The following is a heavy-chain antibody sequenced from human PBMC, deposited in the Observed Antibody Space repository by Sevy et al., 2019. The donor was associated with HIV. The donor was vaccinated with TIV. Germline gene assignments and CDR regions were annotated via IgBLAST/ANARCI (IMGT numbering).Heavy chain of an antibody. Sequence: ASVKVSCKASGYSFSNYGFTWVRQAPAQGLEWVGWISAYNGNREYGQRVQGRVTLTTDTSTNTAYMELRSLRPDDTAVYYCARIYPQGSGRYQNDYWGQGTLVTVSS. CDR1: GYSFSNYG. D-gene: IGHD1-26*01. J-gene: IGHJ4*02. CDR3: ARIYPQGSGRYQNDY. CDR2: ISAYNGNR. V-gene: IGHV1-18*01.